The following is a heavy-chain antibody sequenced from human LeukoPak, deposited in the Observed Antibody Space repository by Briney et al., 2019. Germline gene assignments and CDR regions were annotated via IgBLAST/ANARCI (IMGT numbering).Heavy chain of an antibody. CDR1: GFTFSSYA. V-gene: IGHV3-23*01. J-gene: IGHJ4*02. CDR3: XRVALGYSGAWDF. Sequence: PGGSLRLSCAASGFTFSSYAMSWVRQAPGKGLEWVSDISGSAGSTCYADSVKGRFSISRDICKNTLYLQMHSLRVEETDVFYFXRVALGYSGAWDFWGQGTLVTVTS. D-gene: IGHD5-12*01. CDR2: ISGSAGST.